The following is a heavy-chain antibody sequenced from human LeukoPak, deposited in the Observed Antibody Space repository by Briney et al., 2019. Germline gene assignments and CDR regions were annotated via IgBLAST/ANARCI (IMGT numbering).Heavy chain of an antibody. CDR2: ISSSGSTI. D-gene: IGHD6-19*01. CDR3: ARATPVAAGGYFDY. V-gene: IGHV3-48*03. CDR1: GFTFSSYE. Sequence: GGSVRLSCAASGFTFSSYEMNWVRQAPGKGLEWVSYISSSGSTIYYADSVKGRFTISRDNAKNSLYLQMNSLRAEDTAVYYCARATPVAAGGYFDYWGQGTLVTVSS. J-gene: IGHJ4*02.